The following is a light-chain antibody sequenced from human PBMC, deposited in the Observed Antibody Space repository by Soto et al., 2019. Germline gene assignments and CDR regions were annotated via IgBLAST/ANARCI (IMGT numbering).Light chain of an antibody. CDR3: SSYTSSSTEV. CDR2: EVS. Sequence: QSALTQPPSASGSPGQSVTISCTGTSSDVGGYNYVSWYQQYPGKAPKLMIYEVSKRPSGVSNRFSGSKSGNTASLTISGLQAEDEADYYCSSYTSSSTEVFGTGTKLTVL. CDR1: SSDVGGYNY. J-gene: IGLJ1*01. V-gene: IGLV2-14*01.